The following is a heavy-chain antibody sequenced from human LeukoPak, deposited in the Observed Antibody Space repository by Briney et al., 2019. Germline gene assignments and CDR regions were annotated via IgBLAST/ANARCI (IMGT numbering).Heavy chain of an antibody. J-gene: IGHJ3*02. V-gene: IGHV3-53*01. CDR3: AKDIAVAGSGGDAFDI. CDR1: GFTVSSNY. CDR2: IYSGGST. Sequence: GGSLRLSCAASGFTVSSNYMSWVRQAPGKGLEWVSVIYSGGSTYYADSVKGRFTISRDNSKNTLYLQMNSLRAEDTAVYYCAKDIAVAGSGGDAFDIWGQGTMVTVSS. D-gene: IGHD6-19*01.